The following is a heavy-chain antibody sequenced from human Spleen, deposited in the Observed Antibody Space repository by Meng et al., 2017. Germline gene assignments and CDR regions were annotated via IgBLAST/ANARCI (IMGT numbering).Heavy chain of an antibody. CDR2: IFHTGSP. Sequence: SETLSLTCVVSGYSIRRGYHWGWIRQPPGKGLEWIGSIFHTGSPSYNPSLKSRVTMSVDTSKNQFSLKLSSVTAADTAVYYCARDGSGSGYKRTPDYWGQGTLVTVSS. D-gene: IGHD3-22*01. J-gene: IGHJ4*02. CDR1: GYSIRRGYH. V-gene: IGHV4-38-2*02. CDR3: ARDGSGSGYKRTPDY.